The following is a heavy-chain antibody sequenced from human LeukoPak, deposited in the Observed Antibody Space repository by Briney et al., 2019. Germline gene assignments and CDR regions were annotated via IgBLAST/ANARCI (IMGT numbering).Heavy chain of an antibody. CDR3: ARVLKLSGSYLTFDY. V-gene: IGHV1-8*01. CDR1: GYIFTSYD. J-gene: IGHJ4*02. CDR2: MNPNSGNT. Sequence: GASVKVSCKASGYIFTSYDINWVRQATGQGLEWMGWMNPNSGNTGYAQKFQGRVTMTRNTSKSTAYMELRSLRSEDTAVYYCARVLKLSGSYLTFDYWGQGTLVTVSS. D-gene: IGHD1-26*01.